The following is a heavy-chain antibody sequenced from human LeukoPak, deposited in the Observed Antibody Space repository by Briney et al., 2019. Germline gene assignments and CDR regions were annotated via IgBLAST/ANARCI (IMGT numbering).Heavy chain of an antibody. Sequence: GGSLRLSCAASRFTFSSYAMSWVRQAPGKGLKWVSAISGSGGSTYHADSVKGRFTISRDNSKNTLYLQMNSLRAEDTAVYYCAKARDPEQWLAAEYFQHWGQGTLVTVSS. V-gene: IGHV3-23*01. J-gene: IGHJ1*01. CDR1: RFTFSSYA. CDR3: AKARDPEQWLAAEYFQH. CDR2: ISGSGGST. D-gene: IGHD6-19*01.